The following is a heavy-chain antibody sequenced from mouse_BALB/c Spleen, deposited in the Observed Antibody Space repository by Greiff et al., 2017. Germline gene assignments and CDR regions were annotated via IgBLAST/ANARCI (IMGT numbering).Heavy chain of an antibody. CDR1: GFTFSSYG. CDR3: ARRRSYGNYFAY. J-gene: IGHJ3*01. D-gene: IGHD2-1*01. CDR2: ISSGGSYT. V-gene: IGHV5-6*02. Sequence: EVKLVESGGDLVKPGGSLKLSCAASGFTFSSYGMSWVRQTPDKRLEWVATISSGGSYTYYPDSVKGRFTISRDNAKNTLYLQMSSLKSEDTAMYYCARRRSYGNYFAYWGQGTLVTVSA.